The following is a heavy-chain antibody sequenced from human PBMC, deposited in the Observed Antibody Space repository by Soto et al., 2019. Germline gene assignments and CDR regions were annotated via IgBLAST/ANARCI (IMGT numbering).Heavy chain of an antibody. D-gene: IGHD3-16*01. CDR2: IYYSGKT. CDR1: GGSISSSAYS. V-gene: IGHV4-39*01. CDR3: ARGEGLGTSFSPRLGMDV. Sequence: QLQLQESGPGLVKPSETLSLTCTVSGGSISSSAYSWGWFRQSPGKGLEWIGNIYYSGKTDYNPSLKSPVTISVDTSKKQFSLTLSSVTAADTAVYYCARGEGLGTSFSPRLGMDVWGQGTTVTVSS. J-gene: IGHJ6*02.